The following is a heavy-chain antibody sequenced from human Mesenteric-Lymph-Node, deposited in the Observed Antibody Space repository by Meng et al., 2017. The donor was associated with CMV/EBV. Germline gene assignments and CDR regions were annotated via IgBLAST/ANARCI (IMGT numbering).Heavy chain of an antibody. J-gene: IGHJ4*02. Sequence: GESLKISCAASRFTFSSHAMHWVRQAPGKGLEWLSVISYDGSNKYYADSVKGRFTISRDNSNNTLYLQMKSLRAEDTAVYHCAREWRGTLDYWGQGSLVTVSS. V-gene: IGHV3-30*04. D-gene: IGHD3-16*01. CDR3: AREWRGTLDY. CDR1: RFTFSSHA. CDR2: ISYDGSNK.